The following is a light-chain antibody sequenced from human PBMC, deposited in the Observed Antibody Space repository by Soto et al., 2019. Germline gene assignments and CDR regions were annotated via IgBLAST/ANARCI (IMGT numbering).Light chain of an antibody. J-gene: IGKJ1*01. CDR1: QSVSSSY. CDR2: GAS. CDR3: QQRSNWPRT. V-gene: IGKV3D-20*02. Sequence: EIVLTQSPGTLSLSPGERATLSCRASQSVSSSYLAWYQQKPGQAPRLLIYGASSRATDIPDRFSGSGSGTDFTLTISSLEPEDFAVYYCQQRSNWPRTFGQGTKVDIK.